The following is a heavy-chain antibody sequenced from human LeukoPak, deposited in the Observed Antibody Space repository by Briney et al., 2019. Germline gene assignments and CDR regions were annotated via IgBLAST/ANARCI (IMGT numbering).Heavy chain of an antibody. J-gene: IGHJ4*02. CDR2: IRYDGSNK. CDR1: GFTFSSYG. Sequence: GGSLRLSCVASGFTFSSYGMHWVRQAPGKGLEWVAVIRYDGSNKYYADSVKGRFTISRDNSKNTPYLQMNSLRAEDAAVYYCAREEGPFDYWGQGTLVTVSS. V-gene: IGHV3-33*01. CDR3: AREEGPFDY.